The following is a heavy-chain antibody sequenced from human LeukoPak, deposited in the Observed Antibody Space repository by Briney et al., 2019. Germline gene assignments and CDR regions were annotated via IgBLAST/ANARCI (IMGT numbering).Heavy chain of an antibody. J-gene: IGHJ6*03. CDR2: IDHTGST. D-gene: IGHD6-13*01. Sequence: PSETLSPTCTVSDDSITIYYWTWIRQPPGKGLEWIGYIDHTGSTNYNPSLNSRVTISRDTSKNHFSLELTSATAADTAVYFCARGRVSSNTWYSTYYYYLYMDVWGKGTTVTLSS. CDR1: DDSITIYY. V-gene: IGHV4-59*01. CDR3: ARGRVSSNTWYSTYYYYLYMDV.